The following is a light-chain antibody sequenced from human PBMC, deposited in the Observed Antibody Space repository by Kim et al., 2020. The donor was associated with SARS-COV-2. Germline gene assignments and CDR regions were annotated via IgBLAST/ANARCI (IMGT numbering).Light chain of an antibody. V-gene: IGLV3-19*01. Sequence: SSELTQDPAVSVALGQTVRITCQGDSLRTYYASWYQQKPGQAPILVIYGKNNRPSGIPDRFSGSSSGNTASLTVTGAQAVDEADYYCNSRDNSGNHWVFGGGTQLTVL. CDR2: GKN. J-gene: IGLJ3*02. CDR1: SLRTYY. CDR3: NSRDNSGNHWV.